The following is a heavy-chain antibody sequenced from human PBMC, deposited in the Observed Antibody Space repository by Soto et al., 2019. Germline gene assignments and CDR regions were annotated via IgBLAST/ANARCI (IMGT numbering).Heavy chain of an antibody. J-gene: IGHJ6*02. CDR3: ARASRYNWNDVGYYGMDV. Sequence: GASVKVSCKASGGTFSSYAISWVRQAPGQGLEWMGGIIPIFGTANYAQKFQGRVTITADESTSTAYMALSSLRSEDTAVYYCARASRYNWNDVGYYGMDVWGPGTTVTVSS. V-gene: IGHV1-69*13. D-gene: IGHD1-1*01. CDR2: IIPIFGTA. CDR1: GGTFSSYA.